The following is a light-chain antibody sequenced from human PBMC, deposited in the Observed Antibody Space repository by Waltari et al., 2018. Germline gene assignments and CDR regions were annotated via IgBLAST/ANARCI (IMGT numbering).Light chain of an antibody. Sequence: DIQMTQSPSSVSASVGDRVTIPCRASPGISNWLAWYQQKPGKVPKLLIYAASSLQSGVPSRFSGSGSGTEFTLTIGSLQPEDIATYYCQQTNTFPTFGGGTKVEI. CDR2: AAS. CDR3: QQTNTFPT. CDR1: PGISNW. V-gene: IGKV1D-12*01. J-gene: IGKJ4*01.